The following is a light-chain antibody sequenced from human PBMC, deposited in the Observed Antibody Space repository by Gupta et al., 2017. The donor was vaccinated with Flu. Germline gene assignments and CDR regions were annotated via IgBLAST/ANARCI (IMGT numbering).Light chain of an antibody. V-gene: IGKV2-30*01. CDR1: SPGYTVGNTY. Sequence: SPGYTVGNTYLNWYQQRPGQAPRRLIYGVSNRDTGIPDRFSGSGSGSGINFTLKSREVEAFDVCFYHCNRGTHPWSFGQGTKLEIK. CDR3: NRGTHPWS. J-gene: IGKJ2*04. CDR2: GVS.